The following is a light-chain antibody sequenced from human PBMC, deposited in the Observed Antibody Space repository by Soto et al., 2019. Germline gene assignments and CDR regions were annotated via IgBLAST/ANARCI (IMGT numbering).Light chain of an antibody. V-gene: IGKV1-39*01. J-gene: IGKJ1*01. CDR3: QHSYDTPWT. CDR2: DAS. Sequence: DILLTQSPSSLSASVGDRVTIACRASQTISTYLNWYRQRPGKAPELLIYDASGLQTGIPSRFSGSGAGTDFTLTISSLQTEDFATYYCQHSYDTPWTFGQGTKVEVK. CDR1: QTISTY.